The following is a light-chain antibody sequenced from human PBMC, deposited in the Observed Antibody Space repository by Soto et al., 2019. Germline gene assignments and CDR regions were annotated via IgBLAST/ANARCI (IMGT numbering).Light chain of an antibody. J-gene: IGLJ1*01. CDR3: SSYTSGSSHYV. CDR1: SSDVGAYYS. V-gene: IGLV2-14*01. CDR2: GVT. Sequence: QSVLTQPASVSGSPGQSITISCTGTSSDVGAYYSVSWYQHHPGKAPKLIIYGVTNRPSGVSNRFSGSKSGNTASLTISGLQAEDEADYQCSSYTSGSSHYVSGSGTKVTVL.